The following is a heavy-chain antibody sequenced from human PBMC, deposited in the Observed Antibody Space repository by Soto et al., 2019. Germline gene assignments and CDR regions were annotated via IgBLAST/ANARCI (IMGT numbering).Heavy chain of an antibody. D-gene: IGHD1-26*01. CDR1: GGSISSYY. CDR3: ARDRASVGATDAFDI. V-gene: IGHV4-4*07. J-gene: IGHJ3*02. Sequence: WETLSLTCTVSGGSISSYYWSWIRQPAGNGLEWIGRIYTSGSTNYNPSLKSRVTMSVDTSKNQFSLKLSSVTAADTAVYYCARDRASVGATDAFDIWGQGTMVTVSS. CDR2: IYTSGST.